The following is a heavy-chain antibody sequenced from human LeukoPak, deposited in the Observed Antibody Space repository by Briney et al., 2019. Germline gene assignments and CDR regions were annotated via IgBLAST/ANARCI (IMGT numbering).Heavy chain of an antibody. J-gene: IGHJ4*02. Sequence: ASVKVSCKASGNTFTSYDINWVRQATGQGLEWMGWMNPNSGNTGYAQKFQGRVTMTRNTSISTAYMELSSLRSEDTAVYYCARGRRVGPPYSRERAVDYWGQGTLVTVSS. CDR1: GNTFTSYD. CDR3: ARGRRVGPPYSRERAVDY. V-gene: IGHV1-8*01. D-gene: IGHD6-13*01. CDR2: MNPNSGNT.